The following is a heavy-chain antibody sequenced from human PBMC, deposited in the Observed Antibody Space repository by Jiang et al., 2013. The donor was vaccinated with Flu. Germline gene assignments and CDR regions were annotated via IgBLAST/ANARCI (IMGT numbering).Heavy chain of an antibody. CDR3: AREMGGDLGPARHAFDI. CDR2: IKQDGSEK. CDR1: GFTFSSYW. Sequence: QLLESGGGLVQPGGSLRLSCAASGFTFSSYWMSWVRQAPGKGLEWVANIKQDGSEKYYVDSVKGRFTISRDNAKNSLYLQMNSLRAEDTAVYYCAREMGGDLGPARHAFDIWGQGTMVTVSS. D-gene: IGHD3-16*01. V-gene: IGHV3-7*03. J-gene: IGHJ3*02.